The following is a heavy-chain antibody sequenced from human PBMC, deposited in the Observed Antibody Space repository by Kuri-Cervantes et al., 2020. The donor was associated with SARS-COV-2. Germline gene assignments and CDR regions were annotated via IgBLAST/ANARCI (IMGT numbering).Heavy chain of an antibody. CDR1: GFTFDDYA. D-gene: IGHD6-19*01. J-gene: IGHJ6*03. CDR3: NKGFPNSSGWTRREDYYYMDV. V-gene: IGHV3-9*01. CDR2: ISWNSGSI. Sequence: GGSLRLSCAASGFTFDDYAMHWVRQAPGKGLEWVSGISWNSGSIGYADSVKGRFTISRDNAKNSLYLQMNSLKTEDTTVYYCNKGFPNSSGWTRREDYYYMDVWGKGTTVTVSS.